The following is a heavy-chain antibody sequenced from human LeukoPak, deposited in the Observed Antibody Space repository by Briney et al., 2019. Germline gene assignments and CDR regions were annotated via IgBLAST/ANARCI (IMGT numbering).Heavy chain of an antibody. CDR3: ARDWRYCSGGSCSYYFDY. CDR2: LYTIAST. V-gene: IGHV4-4*07. Sequence: NTSETLSLTCTVSAGSISIYYWSWIRQPAGKGREWSSRLYTIASTNYNPSLNSRVTISVDKSKNHFSLKLTSVTAADTAVYYCARDWRYCSGGSCSYYFDYWGQGALVTVSS. D-gene: IGHD2-15*01. J-gene: IGHJ4*02. CDR1: AGSISIYY.